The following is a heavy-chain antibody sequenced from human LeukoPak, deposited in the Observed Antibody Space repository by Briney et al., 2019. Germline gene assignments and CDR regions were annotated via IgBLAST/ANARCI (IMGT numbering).Heavy chain of an antibody. CDR3: ARGADGVSSNSRGWFDP. V-gene: IGHV3-21*01. CDR2: ISTSSSYI. D-gene: IGHD2-15*01. Sequence: GGSLRLSCAASGFTFSSYAMHWVRRAPGKGLEWVSSISTSSSYIYYADSVRGRFTISRDNAKNSLYLQMNSLRAEDTAVYSCARGADGVSSNSRGWFDPWGQGTLVTVSS. CDR1: GFTFSSYA. J-gene: IGHJ5*02.